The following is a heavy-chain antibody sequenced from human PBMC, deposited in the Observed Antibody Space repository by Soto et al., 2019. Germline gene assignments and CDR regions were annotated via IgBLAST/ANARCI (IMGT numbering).Heavy chain of an antibody. CDR1: RFTFGSYW. V-gene: IGHV3-7*01. D-gene: IGHD3-3*01. J-gene: IGHJ4*02. CDR2: IKGDGSEK. CDR3: AAGCPPDF. Sequence: EVLLVESGGGLVQPGGSLTLSCAASRFTFGSYWMNWVRQAPGKGLEWVANIKGDGSEKYYVDSVEGRFTISRDNTKNSLDLQMNSLRVEDTAVYYCAAGCPPDFWCQGTVVTVSS.